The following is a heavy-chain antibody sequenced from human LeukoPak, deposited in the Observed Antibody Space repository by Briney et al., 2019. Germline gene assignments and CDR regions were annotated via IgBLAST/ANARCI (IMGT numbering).Heavy chain of an antibody. CDR1: GFTFSSYG. V-gene: IGHV3-33*01. Sequence: PGRSLRLSCAASGFTFSSYGMHWVRQAPGKGLEWVAVIWYDGSNKYYADSVKGRFTISRDIAKNTLYLQMNSLRAEDTAVYYCARAIPAAMGFDYWGRGTLVTVSS. D-gene: IGHD2-2*01. CDR2: IWYDGSNK. CDR3: ARAIPAAMGFDY. J-gene: IGHJ4*02.